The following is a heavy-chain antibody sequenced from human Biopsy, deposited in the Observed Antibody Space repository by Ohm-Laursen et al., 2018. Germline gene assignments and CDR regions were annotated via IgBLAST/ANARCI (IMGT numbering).Heavy chain of an antibody. CDR2: IYFTGRT. CDR3: ARGDYFDSNGYFWFDP. Sequence: SDTLSLTWAVSGGPIDSYYWSWIRQPPGKALEWIGYIYFTGRTSYNPSLKSRVTMSVNTSKNQFSLKLNSVTAADTAVYYCARGDYFDSNGYFWFDPWGQGTLVTVSS. D-gene: IGHD3-22*01. CDR1: GGPIDSYY. J-gene: IGHJ5*02. V-gene: IGHV4-59*12.